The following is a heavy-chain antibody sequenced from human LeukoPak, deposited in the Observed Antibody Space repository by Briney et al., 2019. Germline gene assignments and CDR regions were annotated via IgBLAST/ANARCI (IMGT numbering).Heavy chain of an antibody. D-gene: IGHD1-26*01. J-gene: IGHJ4*02. V-gene: IGHV4-59*08. Sequence: SETLSLTCTVSGGSISSYYWSWIRQPPGKGLEWIAYISDIGSINYNPSLKSRVTISLDTSKNQFSLKLSSVTAADTAVYYCARRQLHLVGATTFVLRDWGQGTLVTVSS. CDR2: ISDIGSI. CDR3: ARRQLHLVGATTFVLRD. CDR1: GGSISSYY.